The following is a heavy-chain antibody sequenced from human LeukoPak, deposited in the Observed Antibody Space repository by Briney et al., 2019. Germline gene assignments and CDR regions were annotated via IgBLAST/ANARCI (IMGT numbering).Heavy chain of an antibody. V-gene: IGHV4-61*02. D-gene: IGHD3/OR15-3a*01. J-gene: IGHJ4*02. CDR2: IYTSGST. Sequence: SETLSLTCTVSGGSVSSGSYYWSWIRQPAGKGLEWIGRIYTSGSTNYNPSLKSRVTISVDTSKNQFSLRLTSVTAADTAVYYCARQTGSGLFILPGGQGTLVTVSS. CDR3: ARQTGSGLFILP. CDR1: GGSVSSGSYY.